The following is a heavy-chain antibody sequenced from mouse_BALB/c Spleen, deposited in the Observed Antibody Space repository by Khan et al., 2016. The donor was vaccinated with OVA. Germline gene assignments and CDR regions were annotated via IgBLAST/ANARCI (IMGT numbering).Heavy chain of an antibody. D-gene: IGHD4-1*01. Sequence: EVELVESGGDLVKPGGSLRLSCAASGFTFSTYGMSWVRQPPDKRLEWVATINSDGDYTYYPDTVKGRFTISRNNAENPLYLQMSSLKSEDTAIYYCASRLTGTFAYWGQGTLVTVSA. CDR1: GFTFSTYG. J-gene: IGHJ3*01. CDR2: INSDGDYT. CDR3: ASRLTGTFAY. V-gene: IGHV5-6*01.